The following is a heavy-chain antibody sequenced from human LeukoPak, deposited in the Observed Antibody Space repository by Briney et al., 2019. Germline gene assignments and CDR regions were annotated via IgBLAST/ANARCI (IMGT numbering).Heavy chain of an antibody. CDR2: IYYSGST. CDR1: GGSISSYY. J-gene: IGHJ5*02. D-gene: IGHD5/OR15-5a*01. CDR3: ARRIVSDYWFDP. V-gene: IGHV4-59*08. Sequence: PSETLSLTRTVSGGSISSYYWSWIRQPPGKGLEWIGYIYYSGSTNYNPSLKSRVTISVDTSKNQFSLKLSSVTAADTAVYYCARRIVSDYWFDPWGQGTLVTVSS.